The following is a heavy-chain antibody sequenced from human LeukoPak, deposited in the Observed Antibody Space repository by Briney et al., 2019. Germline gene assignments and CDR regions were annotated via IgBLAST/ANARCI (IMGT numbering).Heavy chain of an antibody. J-gene: IGHJ4*02. CDR3: ARDPFITMVRGVIIDY. Sequence: SETLSLTCTVSGYSISSGYYWGWIRQPPGKGLKWIESIYHSGSTYYNPSLKSRVTISVDTSKNQFSLKLSSVTAADTAVYYCARDPFITMVRGVIIDYWGQGTLVTVSS. CDR2: IYHSGST. V-gene: IGHV4-38-2*02. CDR1: GYSISSGYY. D-gene: IGHD3-10*01.